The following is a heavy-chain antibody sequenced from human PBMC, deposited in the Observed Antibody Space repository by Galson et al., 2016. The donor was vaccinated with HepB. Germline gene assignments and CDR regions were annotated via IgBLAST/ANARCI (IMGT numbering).Heavy chain of an antibody. J-gene: IGHJ5*02. D-gene: IGHD1-1*01. Sequence: SLRLSCAASGFTFSSYNMNWVRQAPGKGLEWVSSITGSSANYIFYPDSVKGRFTISRDNAKNTVYLQMSRLRADDTAVYYCGKGGPEGTGTLDAWGQGTLVTVSS. V-gene: IGHV3-21*01. CDR1: GFTFSSYN. CDR2: ITGSSANYI. CDR3: GKGGPEGTGTLDA.